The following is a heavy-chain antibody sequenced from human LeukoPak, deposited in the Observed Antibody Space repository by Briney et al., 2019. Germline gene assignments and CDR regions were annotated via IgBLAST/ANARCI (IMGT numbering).Heavy chain of an antibody. CDR1: GGSISSGGYS. J-gene: IGHJ6*02. D-gene: IGHD6-13*01. Sequence: SETLSLTCAVSGGSISSGGYSWSWIRQPPGKGLEWIGYIYHSGSTYYNPSLKSRVTISVDRSKNQFSLKLSSVTAADTAVYYCARESRIAAARFYYYYGMDVWGQGTTVTVSS. CDR3: ARESRIAAARFYYYYGMDV. CDR2: IYHSGST. V-gene: IGHV4-30-2*01.